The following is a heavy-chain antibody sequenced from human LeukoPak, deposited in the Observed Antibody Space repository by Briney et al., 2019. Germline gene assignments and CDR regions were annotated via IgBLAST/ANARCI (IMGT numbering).Heavy chain of an antibody. CDR3: ARPLITFGGVID. CDR1: GGSISSSSYY. V-gene: IGHV4-39*01. Sequence: PSETLSLTCTVSGGSISSSSYYWGWIRQPPGKGLEWIGSIYYSGSTYYNPSLKSRVTISVDTSENQFSLKLSSVTAADTAVYYCARPLITFGGVIDWGQGTLVTVSS. CDR2: IYYSGST. J-gene: IGHJ4*02. D-gene: IGHD3-16*02.